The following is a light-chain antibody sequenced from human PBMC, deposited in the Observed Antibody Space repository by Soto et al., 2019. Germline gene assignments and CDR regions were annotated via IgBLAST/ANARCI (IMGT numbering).Light chain of an antibody. V-gene: IGLV1-44*01. J-gene: IGLJ3*02. CDR3: ATWEGSQNARGV. CDR2: NNN. CDR1: RSNIGNNA. Sequence: QSVLTQTPSASGTPGQTVTISCSGSRSNIGNNAVSWYQQFPGTPPKLLIYNNNQRPSGVPDRFSGYKSGTSASLAISGLQSGDEADYFCATWEGSQNARGVFGGGTKLTVL.